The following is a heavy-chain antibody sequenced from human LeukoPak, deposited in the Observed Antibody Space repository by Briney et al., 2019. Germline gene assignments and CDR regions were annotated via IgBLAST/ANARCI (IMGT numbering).Heavy chain of an antibody. Sequence: GGSLRLPCAASGFTLSSNYMSWVRQAPGKGLEWVSVIYSGGSTYYADSVKGRFTISRDNSKNTLYLQMNSLRAEDTAVYYCARVGYDGPQDYWGQGTLVTVSS. D-gene: IGHD5-12*01. CDR1: GFTLSSNY. V-gene: IGHV3-66*01. CDR3: ARVGYDGPQDY. J-gene: IGHJ4*02. CDR2: IYSGGST.